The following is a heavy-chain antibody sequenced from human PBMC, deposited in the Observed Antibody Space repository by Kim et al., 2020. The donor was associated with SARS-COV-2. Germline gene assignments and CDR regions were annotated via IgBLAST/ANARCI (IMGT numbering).Heavy chain of an antibody. J-gene: IGHJ4*02. V-gene: IGHV3-49*04. Sequence: GGSLRLSCTASGFTFGDYAMSWVRQAPGKGLEWVGFIRSKAYGGTTEYAASVKGRFTISRDDSKSIAYLQMNSLKTEDTAVYYCTTTGALWFGELLYAVDWGQGTLVTVSS. CDR1: GFTFGDYA. CDR3: TTTGALWFGELLYAVD. D-gene: IGHD3-10*01. CDR2: IRSKAYGGTT.